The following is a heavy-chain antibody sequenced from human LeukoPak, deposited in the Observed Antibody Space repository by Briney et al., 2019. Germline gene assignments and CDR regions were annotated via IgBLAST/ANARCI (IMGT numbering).Heavy chain of an antibody. V-gene: IGHV3-23*01. CDR1: RINISTFA. CDR3: AKDPTDYGDSY. D-gene: IGHD4-17*01. J-gene: IGHJ4*02. CDR2: IVAGDNT. Sequence: GGSLRLSCAASRINISTFAMSWVRRAPGKGLEWVSTIVAGDNTFYTDSVKGRFTISRDNSKNTLYLQMNSLRADDTAVYYCAKDPTDYGDSYWGQGTLVTVSS.